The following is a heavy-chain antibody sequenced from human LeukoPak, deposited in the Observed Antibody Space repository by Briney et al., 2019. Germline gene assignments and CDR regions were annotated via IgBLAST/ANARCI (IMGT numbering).Heavy chain of an antibody. V-gene: IGHV4-39*07. CDR3: ATGYPPDS. Sequence: SETLSLTCTVSGGSISSSSYYWGWIRQPPGKGLEWIGEINHHRNTNYNPSLKSRVTISLDTSKNQFSLKLNSVTAADTAVYYCATGYPPDSWGQGTLVTVSS. CDR2: INHHRNT. CDR1: GGSISSSSYY. J-gene: IGHJ5*01. D-gene: IGHD3-9*01.